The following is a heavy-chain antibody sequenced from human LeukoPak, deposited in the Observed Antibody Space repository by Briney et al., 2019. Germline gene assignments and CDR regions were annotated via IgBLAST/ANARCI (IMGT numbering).Heavy chain of an antibody. Sequence: SQTLSLTCAISGDSVSSNSVTWNWIRQSPSRGLVWLGRTYYRSTWYNDYAVSVRGRITVNPDTSKNQFSLHLNSVTPEDTAVYYCARRLTQYDCFDPRGQGILVTVSS. CDR3: ARRLTQYDCFDP. D-gene: IGHD2-2*01. J-gene: IGHJ5*02. V-gene: IGHV6-1*01. CDR2: TYYRSTWYN. CDR1: GDSVSSNSVT.